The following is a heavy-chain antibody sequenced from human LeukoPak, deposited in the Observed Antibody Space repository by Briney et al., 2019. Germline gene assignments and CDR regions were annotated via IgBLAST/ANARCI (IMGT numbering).Heavy chain of an antibody. CDR1: GFTFSSYE. V-gene: IGHV3-48*03. D-gene: IGHD3-10*01. J-gene: IGHJ4*02. CDR3: AKDVTLVRGGLFDY. CDR2: ITSSASSI. Sequence: GGSLRLSCAASGFTFSSYEMNWVRQAPGKGLEWVSYITSSASSIYYADSVKGRFTISRDNAKNSLYLQMNSLRAEDTAVYYCAKDVTLVRGGLFDYWGQGTLVTVSS.